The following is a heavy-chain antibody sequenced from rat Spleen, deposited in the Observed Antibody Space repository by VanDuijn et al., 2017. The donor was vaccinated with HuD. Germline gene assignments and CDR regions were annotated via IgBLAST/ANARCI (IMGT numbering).Heavy chain of an antibody. CDR1: GFTFSNYY. CDR3: ATYGGFIDY. D-gene: IGHD1-11*01. J-gene: IGHJ2*01. V-gene: IGHV5-27*01. CDR2: ISTGGGGT. Sequence: EVQLVESGGGLVQPGRPLKLSCAVSGFTFSNYYMAWVRQAPTKGLEWVAYISTGGGGTYYRDSVKGRFTISRDNAKSTLYLQMDSLRSEDTATYYCATYGGFIDYWGQGVVVTVSS.